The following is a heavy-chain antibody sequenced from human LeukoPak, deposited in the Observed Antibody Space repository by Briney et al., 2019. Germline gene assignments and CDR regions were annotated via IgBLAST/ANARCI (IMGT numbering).Heavy chain of an antibody. CDR2: ISPTGSTT. J-gene: IGHJ4*02. Sequence: GGSLRLSCTASGSSFSGHWMHWARQLPGKGLVWVSRISPTGSTTSYADSVKGRFTVSRDNAKNTLYLQVNNLRAEDTAVYYCARGPNSNWSGLDFWGQGTLLTVSS. CDR1: GSSFSGHW. V-gene: IGHV3-74*01. D-gene: IGHD6-6*01. CDR3: ARGPNSNWSGLDF.